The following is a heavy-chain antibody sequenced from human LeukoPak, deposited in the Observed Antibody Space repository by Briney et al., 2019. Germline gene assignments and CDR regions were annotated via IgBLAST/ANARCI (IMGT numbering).Heavy chain of an antibody. CDR2: ISGSGGST. Sequence: GSLRLSCAASGFTFSSYAMSWVRQAPGKGLEWVSAISGSGGSTYYADSVKGRFTISRDNSKNTLYLQMNSLRAEDTAVYYCAKNKHGTRGPYYFDYWGQGTLVTVSS. V-gene: IGHV3-23*01. CDR1: GFTFSSYA. D-gene: IGHD1-7*01. CDR3: AKNKHGTRGPYYFDY. J-gene: IGHJ4*02.